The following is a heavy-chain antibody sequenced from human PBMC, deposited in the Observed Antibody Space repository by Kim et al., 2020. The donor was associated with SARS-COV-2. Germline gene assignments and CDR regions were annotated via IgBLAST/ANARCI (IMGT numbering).Heavy chain of an antibody. Sequence: ASVKVSCKASGYTFTSYDINWVRQATGQGLEWMGWMNPNSGNTGYAQKFQGRVTMTRNTSISTAYMELSSLRSEDTAVYYCARVGGYDPYYYYYGMDVWGQGTTVTVSS. CDR1: GYTFTSYD. CDR2: MNPNSGNT. J-gene: IGHJ6*02. V-gene: IGHV1-8*01. CDR3: ARVGGYDPYYYYYGMDV. D-gene: IGHD5-12*01.